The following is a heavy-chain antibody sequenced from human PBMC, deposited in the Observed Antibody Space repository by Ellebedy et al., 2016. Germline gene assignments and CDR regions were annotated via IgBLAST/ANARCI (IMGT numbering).Heavy chain of an antibody. D-gene: IGHD6-19*01. CDR2: IYYSGST. Sequence: SETLSLXXTVSGGSISSYYWSWIRQPPGKGLEWIGYIYYSGSTNYNPSLKSRVTISVDTSKNQFSLKLSSVTAADTAVYYCARDKGLSSGWYAVFDYWGQGTLVTVSS. CDR3: ARDKGLSSGWYAVFDY. V-gene: IGHV4-59*01. J-gene: IGHJ4*02. CDR1: GGSISSYY.